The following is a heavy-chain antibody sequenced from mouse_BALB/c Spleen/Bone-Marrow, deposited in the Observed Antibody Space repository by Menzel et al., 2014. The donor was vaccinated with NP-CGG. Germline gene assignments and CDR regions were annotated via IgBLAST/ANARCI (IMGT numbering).Heavy chain of an antibody. CDR1: GFNIKDTY. D-gene: IGHD1-1*01. Sequence: EVQLQQSGAELVKPGASVKLSCTASGFNIKDTYMYWVKQRPEQGLEWIGRIDPAIINTKYDPKFQGKATIAADTSSNTAYLQLSSLKSEDSAVYYCGRYRYYGSSYAMDYWGQRTSVTVSS. J-gene: IGHJ4*01. CDR2: IDPAIINT. V-gene: IGHV14-3*02. CDR3: GRYRYYGSSYAMDY.